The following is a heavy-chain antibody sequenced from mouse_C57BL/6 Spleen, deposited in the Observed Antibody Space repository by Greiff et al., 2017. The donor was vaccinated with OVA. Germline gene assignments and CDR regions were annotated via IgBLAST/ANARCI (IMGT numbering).Heavy chain of an antibody. CDR1: GFTFSDYG. J-gene: IGHJ4*01. Sequence: DVQLVESGGGLVKPGGSLKLSCAASGFTFSDYGMHWVRQAPEKGLEWVAYISSGSSTIYYADTVKGRFTISRDNAKNTLFLQMTSLRSEDTAMYYCARGDYDVYYYAMDYWGQGTSVTVSS. CDR2: ISSGSSTI. V-gene: IGHV5-17*01. CDR3: ARGDYDVYYYAMDY. D-gene: IGHD2-4*01.